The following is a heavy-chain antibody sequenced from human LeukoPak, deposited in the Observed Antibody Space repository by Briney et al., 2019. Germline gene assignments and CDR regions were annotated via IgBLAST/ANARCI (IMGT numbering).Heavy chain of an antibody. V-gene: IGHV1-18*01. CDR3: ARDLDVDTAMVPGYMDV. CDR2: ISGYNGNT. CDR1: GSTFTSYG. Sequence: GASVKLSCKASGSTFTSYGISWVRQAPGLGLGRMGLISGYNGNTKDAQKLQGRVTMTTDTSTSTAYMELRALRSDDTAVYFCARDLDVDTAMVPGYMDVWGKGTTVTVSS. J-gene: IGHJ6*03. D-gene: IGHD5-18*01.